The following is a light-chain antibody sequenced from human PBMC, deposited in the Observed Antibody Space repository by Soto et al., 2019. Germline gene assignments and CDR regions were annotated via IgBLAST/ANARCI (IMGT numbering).Light chain of an antibody. CDR2: DAS. CDR3: QQRYSWPPFT. CDR1: QSINNL. V-gene: IGKV3-11*01. Sequence: EIVLTQSPATLSLSPGERATLSCRASQSINNLLAWYQQKPGQSPRLLIYDASNRATGIPARFSGSGSGTDFTLTISSLEPEDFAVYYCQQRYSWPPFTFGHWTKVDIK. J-gene: IGKJ3*01.